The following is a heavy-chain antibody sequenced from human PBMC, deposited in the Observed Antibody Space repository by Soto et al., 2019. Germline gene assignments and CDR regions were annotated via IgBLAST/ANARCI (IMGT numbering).Heavy chain of an antibody. Sequence: GGSLRLSCAASGFPFSSYAMTWVRQAPGKGLEWVSVISGSGGSTYYADSVKGRFTISRDNSKNTLHLQTNSLRAEDTAVYYCAKAPSSGYHFFNYWGQGTLVTVSS. CDR1: GFPFSSYA. CDR3: AKAPSSGYHFFNY. CDR2: ISGSGGST. D-gene: IGHD5-12*01. V-gene: IGHV3-23*01. J-gene: IGHJ4*02.